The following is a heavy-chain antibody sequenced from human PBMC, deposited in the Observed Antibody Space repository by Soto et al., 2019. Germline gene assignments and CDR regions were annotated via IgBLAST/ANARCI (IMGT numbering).Heavy chain of an antibody. CDR3: ARLNIVVVVAARLGFDY. J-gene: IGHJ4*02. Sequence: SETLSLTCTVSGGSISSSSYYWGWIRQPPGKGLEWIGSIYYSGSTYYNPSLKSRVTISVDTSKNQFSLKLSSVTAADTAVYYCARLNIVVVVAARLGFDYWGQGTLVTVS. V-gene: IGHV4-39*01. CDR2: IYYSGST. CDR1: GGSISSSSYY. D-gene: IGHD2-15*01.